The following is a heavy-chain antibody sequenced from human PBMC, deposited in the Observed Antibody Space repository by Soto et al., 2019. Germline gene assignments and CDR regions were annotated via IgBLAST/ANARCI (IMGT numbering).Heavy chain of an antibody. V-gene: IGHV1-18*01. CDR2: ISAYNGNT. D-gene: IGHD2-2*01. Sequence: QVQLVQSGAEVKKPGASVKVSCKASGYTFTSYGISWVRQAPGQGLEWMGWISAYNGNTNYAQKLQGRVTMTTDTYTSTAYMDLRSLRSDDTAVYYCARYCSSTSCYASWFDPWGQGTLVTVSS. CDR1: GYTFTSYG. J-gene: IGHJ5*02. CDR3: ARYCSSTSCYASWFDP.